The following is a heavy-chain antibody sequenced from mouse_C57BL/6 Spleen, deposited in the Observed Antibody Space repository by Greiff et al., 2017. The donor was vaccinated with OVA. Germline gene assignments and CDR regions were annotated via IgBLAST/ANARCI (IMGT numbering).Heavy chain of an antibody. CDR1: GFTFSSYA. Sequence: DVKLVESGGGLVKPGGSLKLSCAASGFTFSSYAMSWVRQTPEKRLEWVATISDGGSYTYYPDNVKGRFTISRDNAKNNLYLQMSHLKSEDTAMYYCARDHYGSSYWYFDVWGTGTTVTVSS. CDR2: ISDGGSYT. D-gene: IGHD1-1*01. V-gene: IGHV5-4*01. CDR3: ARDHYGSSYWYFDV. J-gene: IGHJ1*03.